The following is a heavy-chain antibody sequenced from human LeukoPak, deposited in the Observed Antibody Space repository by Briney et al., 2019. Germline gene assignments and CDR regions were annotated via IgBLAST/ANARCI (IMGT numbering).Heavy chain of an antibody. CDR3: RAAADLNDY. CDR1: GFTFSGSA. Sequence: SGGSLKLSCAASGFTFSGSAMHWVRQASGKGLEWLGRIRSKADSYTTAYAASVKGRFIVSRGDSKNTAYLQMNSLKTEDTAVYYCRAAADLNDYWGQGTLVTVSS. CDR2: IRSKADSYTT. J-gene: IGHJ4*02. D-gene: IGHD6-13*01. V-gene: IGHV3-73*01.